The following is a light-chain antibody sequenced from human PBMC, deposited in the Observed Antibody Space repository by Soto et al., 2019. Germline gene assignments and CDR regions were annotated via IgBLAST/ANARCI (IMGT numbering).Light chain of an antibody. Sequence: SCRASQSVTSNLAWYQHKPGQAPRLLISGASNRATGIPDRFSGSGSGTDFTLTISRLEPDDFALYFCQQYGGSPITFGLGTRLEIK. CDR1: QSVTSN. J-gene: IGKJ5*01. CDR2: GAS. V-gene: IGKV3-20*01. CDR3: QQYGGSPIT.